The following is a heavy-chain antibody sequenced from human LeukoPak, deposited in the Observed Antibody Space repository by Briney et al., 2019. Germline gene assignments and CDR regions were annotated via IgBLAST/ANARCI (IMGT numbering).Heavy chain of an antibody. V-gene: IGHV3-30*14. CDR1: GFTFSSYA. D-gene: IGHD3-3*02. Sequence: GGSLRLSCAASGFTFSSYAMHWVRQALGKGLEWVAVISYDGSNKYYADSVKGRFTISRDNSKNTLYLQMNSLRAEDTAVYYCARDSTGYWYFDLWGRGTLVSVSS. J-gene: IGHJ2*01. CDR3: ARDSTGYWYFDL. CDR2: ISYDGSNK.